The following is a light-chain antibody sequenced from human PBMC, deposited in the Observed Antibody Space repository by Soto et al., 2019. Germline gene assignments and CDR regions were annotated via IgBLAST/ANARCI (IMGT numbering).Light chain of an antibody. CDR2: DVT. Sequence: QSVLTQPASVSGSPGQSITISCTGTSSDIGAYNYVSWYQQHPGKAPKLIIYDVTNRPAGISSRFSASKSGNTASLTISDLQAEDEADYYCCSYKSSSTLYVFGTGTKVTVL. J-gene: IGLJ1*01. CDR3: CSYKSSSTLYV. CDR1: SSDIGAYNY. V-gene: IGLV2-14*03.